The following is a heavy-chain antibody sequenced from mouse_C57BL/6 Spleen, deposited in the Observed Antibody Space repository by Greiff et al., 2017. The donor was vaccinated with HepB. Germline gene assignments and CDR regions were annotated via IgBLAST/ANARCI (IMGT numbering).Heavy chain of an antibody. CDR1: GFTFSDFY. V-gene: IGHV7-1*01. D-gene: IGHD4-1*01. Sequence: EVKLMESGGGLVQSGRSLRLSCATSGFTFSDFYMEWVRQAPGKGLEWIAASRNKANDYTTEYSASVKGRFIVSRDTSQSILYLQMNALRAEDTAIYYCARENWDGFFDYWGQGTTLTVSS. CDR2: SRNKANDYTT. J-gene: IGHJ2*01. CDR3: ARENWDGFFDY.